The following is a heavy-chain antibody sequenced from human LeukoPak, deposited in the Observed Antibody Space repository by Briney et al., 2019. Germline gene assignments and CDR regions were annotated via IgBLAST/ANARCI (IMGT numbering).Heavy chain of an antibody. CDR1: GYTFTSYA. V-gene: IGHV1-3*01. J-gene: IGHJ4*02. CDR3: ERVQSAYCSSTSCYGGYFDY. D-gene: IGHD2-2*01. CDR2: INAGNGNT. Sequence: ASVKGSCKASGYTFTSYAMHWVRQAPGQRLEWMGWINAGNGNTKYSQKFQGRVTITRDTSASTAYMELSSLRSEETAVYYCERVQSAYCSSTSCYGGYFDYWGQGTLVTVSS.